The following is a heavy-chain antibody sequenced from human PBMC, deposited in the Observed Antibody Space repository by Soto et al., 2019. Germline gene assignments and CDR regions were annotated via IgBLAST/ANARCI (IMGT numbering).Heavy chain of an antibody. CDR3: TREVGYQLVVVQGKAFFQH. V-gene: IGHV3-15*01. D-gene: IGHD2-2*01. CDR2: IKSKTDGGTT. J-gene: IGHJ1*01. CDR1: GFTFRNAW. Sequence: EVQLVESGGGLVKPGGSLRLSCAASGFTFRNAWMSWVRQAPGKGLEWVGRIKSKTDGGTTDYAAPVKGRITISRDDSKNTLYLQMNSLKAEDTAVYYCTREVGYQLVVVQGKAFFQHWGQGTLVTVSS.